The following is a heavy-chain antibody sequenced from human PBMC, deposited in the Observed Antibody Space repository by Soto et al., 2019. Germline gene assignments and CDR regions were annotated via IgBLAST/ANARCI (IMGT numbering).Heavy chain of an antibody. Sequence: PSETLSLTCTVSGGSISSSSYYWGWIRQPPGKGLEWIGSIYYSGSTYYNPSLKSRVTISVDTSKNQFSLKLSSVTAADTAVYYCARHLYYYAARGGGNAFDIWGQGTMVTVSS. V-gene: IGHV4-39*01. CDR1: GGSISSSSYY. D-gene: IGHD3-22*01. CDR3: ARHLYYYAARGGGNAFDI. J-gene: IGHJ3*02. CDR2: IYYSGST.